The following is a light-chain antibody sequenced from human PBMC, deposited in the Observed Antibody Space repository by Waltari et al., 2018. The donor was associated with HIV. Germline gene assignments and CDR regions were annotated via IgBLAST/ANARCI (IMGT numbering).Light chain of an antibody. CDR1: DSDFGYGTF. J-gene: IGLJ2*01. V-gene: IGLV2-14*03. Sequence: SVVTQPASVSGFPGQSVTISCTGTDSDFGYGTFVPWYQQHPGKAPKVILFEVDSRASGVDDRFSGSKSGNTASLTISGLRTEDEANYYCSSFTKDFTVIFGGGTKVTIL. CDR2: EVD. CDR3: SSFTKDFTVI.